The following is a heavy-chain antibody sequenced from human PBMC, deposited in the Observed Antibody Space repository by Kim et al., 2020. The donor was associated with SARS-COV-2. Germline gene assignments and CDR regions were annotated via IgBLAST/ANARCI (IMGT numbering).Heavy chain of an antibody. D-gene: IGHD3-22*01. CDR3: ARKSSGYYYYFDY. J-gene: IGHJ4*02. V-gene: IGHV1-3*01. CDR2: INAGNGNT. Sequence: ASVKVSCKASGYTFTSYVMHWVRQAPGQRLEWMGWINAGNGNTKYSQKFQGRVTITRDTSASTAYMELSSLRSEDTAVYYCARKSSGYYYYFDYWGQGTLGTVSS. CDR1: GYTFTSYV.